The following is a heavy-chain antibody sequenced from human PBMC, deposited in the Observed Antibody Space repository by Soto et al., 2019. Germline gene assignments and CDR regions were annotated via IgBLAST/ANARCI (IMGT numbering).Heavy chain of an antibody. CDR3: ARDGYLKTIFGVVAPGYYYGMDV. CDR1: GFTFSSYA. CDR2: ISSSGSTI. D-gene: IGHD3-3*01. V-gene: IGHV3-48*03. Sequence: GGSLRLSCAASGFTFSSYAMNWVRQAPGKGLEWVSYISSSGSTIYYADSVKGRFTISRDNAKNSLYLQMNSLRAEDTAVYYCARDGYLKTIFGVVAPGYYYGMDVWGQGTTVTVSS. J-gene: IGHJ6*02.